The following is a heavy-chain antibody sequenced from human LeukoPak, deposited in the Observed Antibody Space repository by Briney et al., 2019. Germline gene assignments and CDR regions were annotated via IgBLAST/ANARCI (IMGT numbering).Heavy chain of an antibody. D-gene: IGHD6-19*01. CDR2: IYYSGST. CDR1: GGSVSSGDYY. Sequence: PSQTLSLTCTVSGGSVSSGDYYWSWIRQLPGKGLEWIGYIYYSGSTYYNPSLKSRLTISVDTSKNQFSLKLSSVTAADTAVYYCARRRGNPSGFKGYYFDYGGQGTLVTVSS. CDR3: ARRRGNPSGFKGYYFDY. V-gene: IGHV4-31*03. J-gene: IGHJ4*02.